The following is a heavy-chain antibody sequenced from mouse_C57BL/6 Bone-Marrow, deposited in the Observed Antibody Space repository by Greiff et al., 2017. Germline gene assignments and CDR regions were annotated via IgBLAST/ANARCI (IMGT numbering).Heavy chain of an antibody. Sequence: EVMLVESGGGLVKPGGSLKLSCAASGFTFSDYGMHWVRQAPEKGLEWVAYISSGSSTIYYADTVKGRFTISRDNAKNTLFLQMTSLRSEDTAMYYCAIYYDYDEGYAMDYWGQGTSVTVSS. V-gene: IGHV5-17*01. J-gene: IGHJ4*01. CDR2: ISSGSSTI. CDR1: GFTFSDYG. D-gene: IGHD2-4*01. CDR3: AIYYDYDEGYAMDY.